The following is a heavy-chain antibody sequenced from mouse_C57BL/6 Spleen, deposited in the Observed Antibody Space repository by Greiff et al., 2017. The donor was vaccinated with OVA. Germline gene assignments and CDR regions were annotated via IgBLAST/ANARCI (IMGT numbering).Heavy chain of an antibody. D-gene: IGHD2-1*01. Sequence: QVQLKESGPGLVAPSQSLSITCTVSGFSLTRYGVAWVRQPPGTGLEWLGVIWGGGNTNYNSACMSRLSISKDNSKSQVFLKMNRLQTDDTAMYYCAKQGDDGNYVDYWGQGTTLTVSS. J-gene: IGHJ2*01. CDR1: GFSLTRYG. CDR2: IWGGGNT. V-gene: IGHV2-9*01. CDR3: AKQGDDGNYVDY.